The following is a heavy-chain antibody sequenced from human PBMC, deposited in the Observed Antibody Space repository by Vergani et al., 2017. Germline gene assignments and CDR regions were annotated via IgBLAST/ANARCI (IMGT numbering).Heavy chain of an antibody. V-gene: IGHV4-34*02. CDR1: GESFSRFY. CDR2: INNDGHT. D-gene: IGHD3-10*01. Sequence: QVQLQQWGAGVVKPSGTLSLTCAVFGESFSRFYWSWVRQPPGKGLEWIGEINNDGHTKYNSSLESRVTVSRDTAKIQFSLNLLSVTAADTAMFYCAVRPRVNLVGGDIVTKRTFDYWSQGSLVTVSS. CDR3: AVRPRVNLVGGDIVTKRTFDY. J-gene: IGHJ4*02.